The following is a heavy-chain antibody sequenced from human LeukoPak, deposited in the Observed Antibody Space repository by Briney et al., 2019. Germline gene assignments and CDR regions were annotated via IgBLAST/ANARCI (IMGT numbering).Heavy chain of an antibody. D-gene: IGHD2-15*01. CDR3: ARGRCSGGTCPNGYYFDY. CDR1: GFTFSSYG. J-gene: IGHJ4*02. V-gene: IGHV3-33*01. CDR2: IWYDGSNK. Sequence: GGSLRLSCAASGFTFSSYGMHWVRQAPGKGLEWVAVIWYDGSNKYYADSVKGRFTISRDISKNTLYLQMNSLRVEDTAVYYCARGRCSGGTCPNGYYFDYWGQGTLVTVSS.